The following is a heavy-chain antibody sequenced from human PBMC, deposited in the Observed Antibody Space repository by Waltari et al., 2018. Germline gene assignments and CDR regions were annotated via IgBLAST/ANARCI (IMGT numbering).Heavy chain of an antibody. Sequence: EVRLVESGGGLVKPGGSLRLTCESSGFTFSPYAMNWVRQAPGKGLEWVAGLSASGSRTFYAASVKGRFTISRDNSNNTLYAQMTSLTPEDTATYYCAMSLTVLVRADHWGQGTLVAVSS. J-gene: IGHJ4*02. CDR2: LSASGSRT. CDR3: AMSLTVLVRADH. CDR1: GFTFSPYA. V-gene: IGHV3-23*04. D-gene: IGHD1-26*01.